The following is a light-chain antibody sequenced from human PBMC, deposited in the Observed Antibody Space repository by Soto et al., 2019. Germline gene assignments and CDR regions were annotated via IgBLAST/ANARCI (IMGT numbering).Light chain of an antibody. CDR2: GAS. J-gene: IGKJ1*01. CDR3: QQYGRSPWT. CDR1: QYVSNK. V-gene: IGKV3-20*01. Sequence: TQSPDTLSVSKGETATLSCRASQYVSNKVAWYQQKPGQAPSLLIYGASSRATGIPDRFSGSGSGTDFILTISRLEPDDFAVYYCQQYGRSPWTFGQGTKVDIK.